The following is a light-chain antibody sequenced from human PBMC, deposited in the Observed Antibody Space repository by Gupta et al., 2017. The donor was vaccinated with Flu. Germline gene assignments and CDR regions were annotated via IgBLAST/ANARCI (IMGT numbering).Light chain of an antibody. CDR1: SSDVGGYNY. CDR2: DVS. CDR3: SSYTSISIWV. J-gene: IGLJ3*02. Sequence: RIISCTGTSSDVGGYNYVSCDQQHSPKAHNLMIYDVSNRAAGVSTSFSGSKSDNTASLTISGRKEEDGADYYCSSYTSISIWVFGGGTKLTVL. V-gene: IGLV2-14*04.